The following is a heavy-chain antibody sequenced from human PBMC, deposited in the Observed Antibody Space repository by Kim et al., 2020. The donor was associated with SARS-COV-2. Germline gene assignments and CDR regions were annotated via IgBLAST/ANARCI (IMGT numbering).Heavy chain of an antibody. Sequence: SETLSLTCSVSGGSISSSSYYWGWIRQPPGKGLEWIGSIYYTGSTYYNPSLKSRVTISVDTSKNQFSVRLSSVTAADTAVYYCAGLSSGWFEYWGQGTLVTVSS. CDR1: GGSISSSSYY. CDR3: AGLSSGWFEY. CDR2: IYYTGST. V-gene: IGHV4-39*01. J-gene: IGHJ4*02. D-gene: IGHD6-19*01.